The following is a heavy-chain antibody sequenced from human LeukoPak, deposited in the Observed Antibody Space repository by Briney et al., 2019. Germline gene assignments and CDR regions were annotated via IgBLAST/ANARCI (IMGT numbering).Heavy chain of an antibody. J-gene: IGHJ4*02. CDR1: GFTFSSYA. CDR3: AKDVSSWYSY. V-gene: IGHV3-23*01. CDR2: ISGGGVST. D-gene: IGHD6-13*01. Sequence: GGSLRLSCAASGFTFSSYAMSWVRQAPGKGLEWVSAISGGGVSTYYADSVKGRFTISRDNSKNTLYLQMNSLRAEDTAVYYCAKDVSSWYSYWGQGTLVTVSS.